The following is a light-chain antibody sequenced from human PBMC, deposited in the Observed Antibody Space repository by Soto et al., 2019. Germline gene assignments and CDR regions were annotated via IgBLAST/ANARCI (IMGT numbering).Light chain of an antibody. CDR1: ESVSDD. J-gene: IGKJ1*01. V-gene: IGKV3-15*01. CDR2: GAS. Sequence: EIEMTESPATLSVSPPDRATRSCRPSESVSDDLAWYQQKPGRAPRLLIYGASTRATDMPGRFSGRGAGAEFTLTISSLQSEDFAGYYCQQYRSWPRTFGQGTEVDMK. CDR3: QQYRSWPRT.